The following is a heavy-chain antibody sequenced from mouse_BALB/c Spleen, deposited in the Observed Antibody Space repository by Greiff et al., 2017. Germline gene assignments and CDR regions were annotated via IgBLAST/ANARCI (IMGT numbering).Heavy chain of an antibody. CDR3: ARKDYGSGGFDV. J-gene: IGHJ1*01. D-gene: IGHD1-1*01. V-gene: IGHV2-2*02. CDR2: IWSGGST. CDR1: GFSLTSYG. Sequence: QVQLKQSGPGLVQPSQSLSITCTVSGFSLTSYGVHWVRQSPGKGLEWLGVIWSGGSTDYNAAFISRLSISKDNSKSQVFFKMNSLQANDTAIYYCARKDYGSGGFDVWGAGTTVTVSS.